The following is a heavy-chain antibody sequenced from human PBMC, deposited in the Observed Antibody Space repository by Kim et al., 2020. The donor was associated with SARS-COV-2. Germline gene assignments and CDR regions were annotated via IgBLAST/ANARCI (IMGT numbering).Heavy chain of an antibody. Sequence: TSNAQKFQGSVTMTRDTSTSTVYMELSSLRSEDTAVYYCARDRGSSGWTSWGQGTLVTVSS. CDR3: ARDRGSSGWTS. CDR2: T. D-gene: IGHD6-19*01. J-gene: IGHJ4*02. V-gene: IGHV1-46*01.